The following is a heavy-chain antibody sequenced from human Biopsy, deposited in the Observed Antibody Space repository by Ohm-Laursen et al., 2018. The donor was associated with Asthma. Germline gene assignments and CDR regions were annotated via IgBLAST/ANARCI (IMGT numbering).Heavy chain of an antibody. CDR1: GYNFISFA. V-gene: IGHV1-3*04. J-gene: IGHJ3*01. CDR3: ARTYYDFLTGQVKDVFGV. D-gene: IGHD3-9*01. Sequence: ASVKVSCKASGYNFISFAIHWVRQAPGQRLEWMGWVNTGNGDAKYSQKFQGRVTITRDTSASTAYMELRSLRSEDTATYYCARTYYDFLTGQVKDVFGVWGQGTVVTVSS. CDR2: VNTGNGDA.